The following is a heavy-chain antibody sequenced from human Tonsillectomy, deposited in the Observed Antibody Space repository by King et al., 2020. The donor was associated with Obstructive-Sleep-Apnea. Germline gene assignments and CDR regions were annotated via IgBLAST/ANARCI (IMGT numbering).Heavy chain of an antibody. V-gene: IGHV5-51*01. CDR1: GYSLTNYW. CDR2: IYPGDSDT. CDR3: AIHYGSGSYYNPGGYFDY. D-gene: IGHD3-10*01. J-gene: IGHJ4*02. Sequence: VQLVQSGAEVKKPGESLKISCKGSGYSLTNYWIGWVRQVSGKGLEWMGIIYPGDSDTRYSPSFQGQVTISADKSISTAYLQLSSLKASDTAMYYCAIHYGSGSYYNPGGYFDYWGQGTLVTVSS.